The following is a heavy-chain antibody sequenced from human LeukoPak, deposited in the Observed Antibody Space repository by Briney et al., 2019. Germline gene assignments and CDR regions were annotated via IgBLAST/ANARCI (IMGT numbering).Heavy chain of an antibody. Sequence: GGSLRLSCAAPGFMFHDYAIHWVRQAPGKGLEWVSLISGDGGSTFYADSVKGRFTISRDNSKNSLYLQMNSLRSDDTALYYCARESESSGWYDYWGQGTLVTISS. D-gene: IGHD6-19*01. J-gene: IGHJ4*02. V-gene: IGHV3-43*02. CDR2: ISGDGGST. CDR1: GFMFHDYA. CDR3: ARESESSGWYDY.